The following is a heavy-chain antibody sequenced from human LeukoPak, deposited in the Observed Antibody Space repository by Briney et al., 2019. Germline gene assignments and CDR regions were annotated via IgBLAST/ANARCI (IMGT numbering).Heavy chain of an antibody. CDR2: IKQDVNEK. CDR3: ARESRGYDILTGKYHRGYYSYYMDV. D-gene: IGHD3-9*01. CDR1: GFTFNSYW. J-gene: IGHJ6*03. Sequence: GGSLRHSCAASGFTFNSYWMSWVRQAPGKGLEWVANIKQDVNEKYYVDSVKGRFTISRDNAKNSLYLQMNSLRAEDTAVYYCARESRGYDILTGKYHRGYYSYYMDVWGKGTTVTVSS. V-gene: IGHV3-7*01.